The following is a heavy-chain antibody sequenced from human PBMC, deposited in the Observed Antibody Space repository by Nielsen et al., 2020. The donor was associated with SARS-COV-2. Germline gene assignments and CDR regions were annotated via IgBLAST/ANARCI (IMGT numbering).Heavy chain of an antibody. CDR3: ARAGGDYVLDWFDP. CDR2: IWFDGSNK. V-gene: IGHV3-33*01. J-gene: IGHJ5*02. CDR1: GFTFSRYG. Sequence: GGSLRLSCAASGFTFSRYGMHWVRQAPGKGLEWVAIIWFDGSNKYYADSVKGRFTISRDNSENTLYLQMNSLRGEDTAVYYCARAGGDYVLDWFDPWGQGTLVTVSS. D-gene: IGHD4-17*01.